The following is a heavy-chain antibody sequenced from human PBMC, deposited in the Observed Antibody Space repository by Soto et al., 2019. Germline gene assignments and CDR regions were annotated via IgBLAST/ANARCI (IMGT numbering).Heavy chain of an antibody. CDR1: GASISSTTSGNW. CDR3: ARMVGATLVDF. CDR2: IYHSGST. V-gene: IGHV4-4*02. J-gene: IGHJ4*02. D-gene: IGHD1-26*01. Sequence: QVQLQESGPGLVRPSGTLSLTCAVSGASISSTTSGNWWSWVRQPPGKGLEWIGEIYHSGSTSYNPSLKSRVTMSVDKSKNQFSLKLSSVTAADTAVYYCARMVGATLVDFWGQGTLVTVSS.